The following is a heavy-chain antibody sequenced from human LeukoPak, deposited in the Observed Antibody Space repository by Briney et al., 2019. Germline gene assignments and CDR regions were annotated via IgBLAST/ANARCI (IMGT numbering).Heavy chain of an antibody. CDR1: GYTFTGYY. Sequence: ASVKVSCKPSGYTFTGYYLHWVRQAPGQGLEWMGWINPNTGATIYAETFKGRVTMTRDRSIDTAYMEVRSLRSDDTAVYYCARDRVGSGWPRPWYFEFWGQGTLITVSS. CDR2: INPNTGAT. J-gene: IGHJ4*02. CDR3: ARDRVGSGWPRPWYFEF. V-gene: IGHV1-2*02. D-gene: IGHD6-19*01.